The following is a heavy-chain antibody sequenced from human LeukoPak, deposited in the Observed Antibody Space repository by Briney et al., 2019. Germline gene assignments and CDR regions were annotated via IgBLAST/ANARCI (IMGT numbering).Heavy chain of an antibody. CDR3: ARSIAVALNWFDP. CDR1: GYTFTSYG. V-gene: IGHV1-2*02. J-gene: IGHJ5*02. Sequence: ASVKVSCKASGYTFTSYGISWVRQAPGQGLEWMGWINPNSGGTNYAQKFQGRVTMTRDTSISTAYMELSRLRSDDTAVYYCARSIAVALNWFDPWGQGTLVTVSS. D-gene: IGHD6-19*01. CDR2: INPNSGGT.